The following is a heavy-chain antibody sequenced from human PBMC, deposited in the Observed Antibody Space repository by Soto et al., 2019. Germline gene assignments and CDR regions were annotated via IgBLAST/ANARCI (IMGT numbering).Heavy chain of an antibody. CDR1: GFTFSSYG. V-gene: IGHV3-30*03. CDR2: ISYDGSNK. J-gene: IGHJ6*02. CDR3: ARAGVSIYYYYGMDV. Sequence: PGGSLRLSCAASGFTFSSYGMHWVRQAPGKGLEWVAVISYDGSNKYYADSVKGRFTISRDNSKNTLYLQMNSLRAEDTAVYYCARAGVSIYYYYGMDVWGQGTTVTVSS. D-gene: IGHD6-6*01.